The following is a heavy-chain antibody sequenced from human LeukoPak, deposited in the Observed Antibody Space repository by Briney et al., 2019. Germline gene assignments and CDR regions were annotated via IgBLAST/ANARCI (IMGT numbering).Heavy chain of an antibody. CDR3: ARGVVTGLLRY. V-gene: IGHV4-34*01. D-gene: IGHD4-23*01. CDR1: GGSFSGCY. CDR2: INHSGST. Sequence: SETLSLTCAVYGGSFSGCYWSWIRQPPGKGLEWIGEINHSGSTNYNPSLKSRVTISVDTSKNQFTLKLSSVTAADTAVYYCARGVVTGLLRYWGQGTLVTVSS. J-gene: IGHJ4*02.